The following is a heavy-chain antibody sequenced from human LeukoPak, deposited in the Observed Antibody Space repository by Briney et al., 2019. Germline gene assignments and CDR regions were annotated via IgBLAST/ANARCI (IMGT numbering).Heavy chain of an antibody. V-gene: IGHV3-23*01. CDR3: AKDLLARPDY. Sequence: PGGSLRLSCAASGFTVSSNYMNWVRQAPGKGLEWVSAISGSGGSTYYADSVKGRFTISRDNSKNTLYLQMNSLRAEDTAVYYCAKDLLARPDYWGQGTLVTVSS. CDR1: GFTVSSNY. D-gene: IGHD2/OR15-2a*01. J-gene: IGHJ4*02. CDR2: ISGSGGST.